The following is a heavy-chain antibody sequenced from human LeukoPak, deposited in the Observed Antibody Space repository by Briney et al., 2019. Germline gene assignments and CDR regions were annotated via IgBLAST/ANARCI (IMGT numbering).Heavy chain of an antibody. V-gene: IGHV1-2*02. CDR1: GYTFTGYY. D-gene: IGHD1-26*01. CDR2: INPNSGGT. CDR3: ARSVGAKAPYYFDY. J-gene: IGHJ4*02. Sequence: ASVKVSRKASGYTFTGYYMHWVRQAPGQGLEWMGWINPNSGGTNYAQKFQGRVTMTRDTSISTAYMELSRLRSDDTAVYYCARSVGAKAPYYFDYWGQGTLVTVSS.